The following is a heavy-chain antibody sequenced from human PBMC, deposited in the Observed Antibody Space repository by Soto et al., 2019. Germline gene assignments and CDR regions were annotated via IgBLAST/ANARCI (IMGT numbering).Heavy chain of an antibody. V-gene: IGHV3-23*01. Sequence: PGGSLILSCAASGFTFSSYAMSWVRQAPGKGLEWVSAISGSGGSTYYADSVKGRFTISRDNSKNTLYLQMNSLRAEDTAVYYCAKATYYDSSGSLDYWGQGTLVTVSS. J-gene: IGHJ4*02. CDR1: GFTFSSYA. CDR2: ISGSGGST. CDR3: AKATYYDSSGSLDY. D-gene: IGHD3-22*01.